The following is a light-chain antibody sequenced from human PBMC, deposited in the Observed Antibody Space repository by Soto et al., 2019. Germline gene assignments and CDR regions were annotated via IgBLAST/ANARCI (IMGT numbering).Light chain of an antibody. Sequence: QSALTQPPSASGSPGQSVTISCTGTSIDVGAYNYVSWYQQHAGKATKLVIYEVTKRPSGVPDRFSGSKSANTASLTVSGLQAEDDADYYCSSFASSNTWVFGGGTKLIVL. J-gene: IGLJ3*02. CDR3: SSFASSNTWV. CDR1: SIDVGAYNY. V-gene: IGLV2-8*01. CDR2: EVT.